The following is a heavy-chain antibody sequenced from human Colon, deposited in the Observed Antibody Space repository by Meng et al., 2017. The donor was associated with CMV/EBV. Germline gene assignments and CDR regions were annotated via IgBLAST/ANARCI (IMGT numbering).Heavy chain of an antibody. J-gene: IGHJ4*02. D-gene: IGHD2-2*01. CDR1: GYTFTDYW. CDR3: ARRYCSSTTCFDS. V-gene: IGHV5-51*01. Sequence: SCKASGYTFTDYWIAWVRQMPGKGLQWMGIIYPGDSETRYSPSFQGQVTISADKSISTAYLQWSSLQASDTAIYYCARRYCSSTTCFDSWGQGSLVTVSS. CDR2: IYPGDSET.